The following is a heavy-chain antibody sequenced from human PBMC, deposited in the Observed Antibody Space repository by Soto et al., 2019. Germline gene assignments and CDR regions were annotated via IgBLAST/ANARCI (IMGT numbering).Heavy chain of an antibody. CDR2: IKSKGGGETT. CDR3: TKVLELTPKDGFDI. J-gene: IGHJ3*02. D-gene: IGHD1-1*01. Sequence: GQLVESGGRLVEPGGSLRLSCAASGFTFNVAWMNWVRQAPGKGLEWLGRIKSKGGGETTEYVAFVKGRFTISRADSKSTLYLQMNSLNSEDTAVYYCTKVLELTPKDGFDIWGQGTMVTVSS. CDR1: GFTFNVAW. V-gene: IGHV3-15*01.